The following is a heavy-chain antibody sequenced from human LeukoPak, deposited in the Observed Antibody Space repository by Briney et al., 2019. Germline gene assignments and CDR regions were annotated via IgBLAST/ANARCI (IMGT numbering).Heavy chain of an antibody. CDR2: IYYSGST. Sequence: SETLSLTCTVSGGSISSYFWSWIRQPPGKGLELIGYIYYSGSTNCNPSLKSRVTISVDTSKNQFSLKLSSVTAADTAVYYCARAPGSGHYGDSRFGFDPWGQGTMVTVSS. V-gene: IGHV4-59*01. CDR3: ARAPGSGHYGDSRFGFDP. D-gene: IGHD4-17*01. CDR1: GGSISSYF. J-gene: IGHJ5*02.